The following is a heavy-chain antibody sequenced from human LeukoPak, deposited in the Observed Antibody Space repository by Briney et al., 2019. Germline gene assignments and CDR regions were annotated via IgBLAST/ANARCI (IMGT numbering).Heavy chain of an antibody. J-gene: IGHJ4*02. Sequence: PGRSLRLSCTASGFTFSNYAMHWVRQAPGKGLEWVAVIYYDGSNKYYADSVKGRFTISRDNSKNTLYLQMNSLRAEDTAVYYCPKDELFFCDYGPLYSFDYWGQGTLVTVSS. CDR2: IYYDGSNK. V-gene: IGHV3-33*06. D-gene: IGHD4/OR15-4a*01. CDR1: GFTFSNYA. CDR3: PKDELFFCDYGPLYSFDY.